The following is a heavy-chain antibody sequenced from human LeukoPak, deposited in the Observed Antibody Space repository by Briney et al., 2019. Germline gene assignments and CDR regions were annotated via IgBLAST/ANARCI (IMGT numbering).Heavy chain of an antibody. D-gene: IGHD2-21*02. CDR2: ISGSDDNT. Sequence: PGGSLRLSCAASGFTFSNYAMSWVRQAPGKGVDWVSAISGSDDNTYYADSVKGRFTVYRDNSKNTLYVQMKSLRAEDTAVYYCAKDFVVVPGNVNYFDYWGQGTLVTVSS. J-gene: IGHJ4*02. V-gene: IGHV3-23*01. CDR3: AKDFVVVPGNVNYFDY. CDR1: GFTFSNYA.